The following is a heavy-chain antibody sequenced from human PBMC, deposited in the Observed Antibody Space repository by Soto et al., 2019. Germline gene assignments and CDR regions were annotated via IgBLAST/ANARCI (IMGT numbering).Heavy chain of an antibody. CDR1: GFTFSDHY. J-gene: IGHJ5*02. CDR2: TRNKANSYTT. V-gene: IGHV3-72*01. Sequence: PGGSLRLSCAASGFTFSDHYMDWVRQAPGKGLEWVGRTRNKANSYTTEYAASVKGRFTISRDDSKNSLYLQMNSLRTEDTAVYYCASLYCSSTSCHTWFDPWGQGTLVTVSS. CDR3: ASLYCSSTSCHTWFDP. D-gene: IGHD2-2*02.